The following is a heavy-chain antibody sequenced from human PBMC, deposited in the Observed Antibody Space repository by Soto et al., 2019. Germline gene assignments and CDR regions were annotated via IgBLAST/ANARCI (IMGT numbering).Heavy chain of an antibody. D-gene: IGHD3-22*01. CDR2: ITAGFTT. V-gene: IGHV3-23*01. J-gene: IGHJ4*02. CDR3: AKYPPPAIVVLHLDY. CDR1: GFTFNSYA. Sequence: PGGSLRLSCAASGFTFNSYAMGWVRQAPGKGLEWVSSITAGFTTYYTDSVKGRFTISRDNSKNTLYLQMNSLGAEDTAIYYCAKYPPPAIVVLHLDYWGPGTLVTLSS.